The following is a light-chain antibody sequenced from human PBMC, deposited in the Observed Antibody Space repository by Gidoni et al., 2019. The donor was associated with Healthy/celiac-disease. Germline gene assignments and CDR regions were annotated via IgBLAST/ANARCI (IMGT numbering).Light chain of an antibody. J-gene: IGKJ1*01. V-gene: IGKV3-11*01. CDR1: QSVSSY. Sequence: EIVLTQSPATLSLSPGERATLSCRASQSVSSYLAWYQQKPGQAPRLLIYDASNRATGIPARFSGSGSGTDFTLTISSLEPEDFAVYYCQQRSNWPPVVTFGQXTKVEIK. CDR3: QQRSNWPPVVT. CDR2: DAS.